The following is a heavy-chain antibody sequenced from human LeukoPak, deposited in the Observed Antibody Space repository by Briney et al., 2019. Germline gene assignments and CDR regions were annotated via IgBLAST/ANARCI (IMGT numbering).Heavy chain of an antibody. J-gene: IGHJ6*03. V-gene: IGHV3-30*02. CDR3: ARSWASSGWWDYYYYMDV. CDR1: GFTFSSYA. Sequence: GGSLRLSCAASGFTFSSYAMHWVRQAPGKGLEWVAFIRYDGSNKYYADSVKGRFTISRDNSKNTLYLQMNSLRAEDTAVYYSARSWASSGWWDYYYYMDVWGKGTTVTISS. D-gene: IGHD6-19*01. CDR2: IRYDGSNK.